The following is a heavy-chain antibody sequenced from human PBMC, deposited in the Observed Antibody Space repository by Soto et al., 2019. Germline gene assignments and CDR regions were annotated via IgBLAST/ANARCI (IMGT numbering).Heavy chain of an antibody. CDR1: GFTFDDYA. J-gene: IGHJ4*02. D-gene: IGHD3-3*01. CDR3: AKGVAGWYYFDY. V-gene: IGHV3-9*01. CDR2: ISWNVGSI. Sequence: EVQLVESGGGLVQPGRSPRLSCAASGFTFDDYAMHWVRQAPGKGLEWVSGISWNVGSIAYADSVKGRFTISRDNAKNSLYLQMNSLRAEDTALYYCAKGVAGWYYFDYWGQGTLVTVSS.